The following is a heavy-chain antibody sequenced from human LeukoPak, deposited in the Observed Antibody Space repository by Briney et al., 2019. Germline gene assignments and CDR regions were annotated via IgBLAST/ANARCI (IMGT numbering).Heavy chain of an antibody. J-gene: IGHJ4*02. CDR2: ISPSSGT. V-gene: IGHV3-23*01. Sequence: GSLRLSCAASGFTFSSYAMRWVRQAPGKGLEWVSAISPSSGTFYADSVKGRFTISRDNSKNTLYLQMNSLRAEDTAVYYCARPQSSSGYYWPFDDWGQGTLVTVSS. CDR1: GFTFSSYA. D-gene: IGHD3-22*01. CDR3: ARPQSSSGYYWPFDD.